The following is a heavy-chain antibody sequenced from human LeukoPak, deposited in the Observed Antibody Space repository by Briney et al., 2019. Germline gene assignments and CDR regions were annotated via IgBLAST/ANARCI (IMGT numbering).Heavy chain of an antibody. CDR1: GFTFSGYW. CDR2: IKQDGSEK. J-gene: IGHJ4*02. V-gene: IGHV3-7*01. CDR3: ARVPSVWYYFDY. D-gene: IGHD6-19*01. Sequence: GGSLRLSCAASGFTFSGYWMSWVRQAPGKGLEWVANIKQDGSEKYYVDSVKGRFTISRDNAKNSLYLQMNSLRAEDSAVYYCARVPSVWYYFDYWGQGTLVTVSS.